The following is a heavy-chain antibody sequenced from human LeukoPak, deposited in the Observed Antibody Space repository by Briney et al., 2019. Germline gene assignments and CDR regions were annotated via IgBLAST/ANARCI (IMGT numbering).Heavy chain of an antibody. CDR1: GFTFSDYY. V-gene: IGHV3-53*01. CDR3: ARGASSRWFDY. D-gene: IGHD6-13*01. CDR2: IYSGGST. Sequence: GGSLRLSCAASGFTFSDYYMSWVRQAPGKGLEWVSVIYSGGSTYYADSVKGRFTISRDNSKNTLYLQMNSLRAEDTAVYYCARGASSRWFDYWGQGTLVTVSS. J-gene: IGHJ4*02.